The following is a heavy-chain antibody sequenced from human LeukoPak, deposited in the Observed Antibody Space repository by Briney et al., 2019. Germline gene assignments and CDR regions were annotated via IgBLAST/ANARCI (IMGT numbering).Heavy chain of an antibody. V-gene: IGHV4-61*02. CDR3: ASGSYYEDYYYYYMDV. J-gene: IGHJ6*03. Sequence: SETLSLTCTVSGGSISSGSYYWSWIRQPAGKGLEWIGRIYTSGSTNYNPSLKSRVTISVDTSKNQFSLKLSSVTAADTAVYYCASGSYYEDYYYYYMDVWGKGTTVTVSS. CDR1: GGSISSGSYY. D-gene: IGHD1-26*01. CDR2: IYTSGST.